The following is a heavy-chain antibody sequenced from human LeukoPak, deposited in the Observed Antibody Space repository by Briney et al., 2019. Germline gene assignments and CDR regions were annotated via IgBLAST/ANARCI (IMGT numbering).Heavy chain of an antibody. CDR1: GFTVSSYS. CDR2: ISSSSSYI. D-gene: IGHD1-26*01. V-gene: IGHV3-21*01. CDR3: ARGPSGRYKPNWFDP. Sequence: GGSLRLSCAASGFTVSSYSMNWVRQAPGEGLEWVSSISSSSSYIYYAGSVKGRFTISRDNAKNSLYLQMNSLRAEDTAVYYCARGPSGRYKPNWFDPWGQGTLVTVSS. J-gene: IGHJ5*02.